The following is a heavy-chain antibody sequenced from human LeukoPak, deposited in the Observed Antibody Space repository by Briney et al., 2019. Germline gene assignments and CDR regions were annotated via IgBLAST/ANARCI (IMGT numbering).Heavy chain of an antibody. V-gene: IGHV4-59*08. Sequence: SETRSLTCTVSGGSITSYYWSWIRQPPGKGLEWIGYIYYSGSTNYNPSLKSRVTISVDTSKNQFSLKLTSVTAADTAVYYCARHYYDSGGPLFDYWGQGTLVTVSS. J-gene: IGHJ4*02. D-gene: IGHD3-22*01. CDR2: IYYSGST. CDR3: ARHYYDSGGPLFDY. CDR1: GGSITSYY.